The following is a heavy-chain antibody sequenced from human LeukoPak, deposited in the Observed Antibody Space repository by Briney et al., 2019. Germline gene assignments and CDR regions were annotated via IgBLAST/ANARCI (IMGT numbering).Heavy chain of an antibody. D-gene: IGHD1-26*01. V-gene: IGHV4-59*08. CDR3: ATNRAGTYDRPFDI. Sequence: SETLSLTCTVSGGSIRSDFWSWIRQPPGKGLEWIGYVYYSGSTNYNPSLKSRVTISVDTSKNQFSLKLSSVTATDTAVYFCATNRAGTYDRPFDIWGQGTMVTVSS. CDR2: VYYSGST. CDR1: GGSIRSDF. J-gene: IGHJ3*02.